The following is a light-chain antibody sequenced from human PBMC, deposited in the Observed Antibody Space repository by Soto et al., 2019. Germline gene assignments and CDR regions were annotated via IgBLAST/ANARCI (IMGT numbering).Light chain of an antibody. V-gene: IGLV1-44*01. Sequence: QSVLTQPPSASGTPGQRVTISCSGSSSNIGSNTVNWYQQLPGTAPKLFIYSNNQRPSGVPDRFSGSKSGTSASLAISGLQSEDEADYYCAVWDDSLNGLVFGGGTKVTVL. J-gene: IGLJ2*01. CDR2: SNN. CDR3: AVWDDSLNGLV. CDR1: SSNIGSNT.